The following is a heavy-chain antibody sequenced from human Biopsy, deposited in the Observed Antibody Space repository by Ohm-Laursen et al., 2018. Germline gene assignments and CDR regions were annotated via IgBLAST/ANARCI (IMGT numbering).Heavy chain of an antibody. J-gene: IGHJ2*01. CDR3: AREAGPCGGDCYGFFDF. Sequence: GSLRLSCTASGFTFSSYAMNWVRQAPGKGLEWVSGITGSGGSTYYTDSVKGRFTISRDNSKNTLYLQMNSLRVEDTAVYFCAREAGPCGGDCYGFFDFWGRGTLVTVSS. D-gene: IGHD2-21*02. CDR2: ITGSGGST. CDR1: GFTFSSYA. V-gene: IGHV3-23*01.